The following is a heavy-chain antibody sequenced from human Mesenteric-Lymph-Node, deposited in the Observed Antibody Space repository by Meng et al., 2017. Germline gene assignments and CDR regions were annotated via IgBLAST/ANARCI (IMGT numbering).Heavy chain of an antibody. CDR3: ASDRAFPY. V-gene: IGHV3-7*01. Sequence: GESLKISCAVSGFTIGRGWMSWVRQAPGKGLEWVANINPDGSAKDYVDSVKGRFTISRDNAKNSLSLQMDSLRAEDTAMYYCASDRAFPYWGQG. J-gene: IGHJ4*01. CDR1: GFTIGRGW. CDR2: INPDGSAK.